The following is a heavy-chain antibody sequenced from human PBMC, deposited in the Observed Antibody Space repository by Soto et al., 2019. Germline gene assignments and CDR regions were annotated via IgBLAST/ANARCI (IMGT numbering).Heavy chain of an antibody. CDR2: IYYSGST. CDR3: AGMAGHLDIAFDI. V-gene: IGHV4-59*08. CDR1: GGSISSYY. J-gene: IGHJ3*02. D-gene: IGHD2-2*03. Sequence: SETLSLTCTVSGGSISSYYWSWIRQPPGKGLEWFGYIYYSGSTNYNPSLKSRVTISVDTSKNQFSLKLSSVTAADTAVYYCAGMAGHLDIAFDIWGQGTMVTVSS.